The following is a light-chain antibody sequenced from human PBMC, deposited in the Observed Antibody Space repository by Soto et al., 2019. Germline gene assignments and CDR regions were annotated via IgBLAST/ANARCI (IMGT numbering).Light chain of an antibody. CDR1: QSVSSY. Sequence: EIVLTQSPATLSLSPGERATLSCRASQSVSSYLAWYQQKPGQAPRLLIYDASNRATGIPARFSGSGSGTVFTLTISSLEPEDFAVYCCQQRSNWPSTFGGGTKVEIK. J-gene: IGKJ4*01. CDR2: DAS. V-gene: IGKV3-11*01. CDR3: QQRSNWPST.